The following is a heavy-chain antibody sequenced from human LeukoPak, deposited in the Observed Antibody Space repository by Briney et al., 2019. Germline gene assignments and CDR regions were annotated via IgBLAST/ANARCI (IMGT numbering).Heavy chain of an antibody. J-gene: IGHJ6*02. Sequence: PSETLSLTCTVSGGSISSGSYYWSWIRQPAGKGLEWIGRIYTSGSTNYNPSLKSRVTISVDTSKNQFSLKLSSVTAADTAVYYCARSYYYGSGDYSMDVWGQGTTVTVSS. D-gene: IGHD3-10*01. CDR2: IYTSGST. V-gene: IGHV4-61*02. CDR1: GGSISSGSYY. CDR3: ARSYYYGSGDYSMDV.